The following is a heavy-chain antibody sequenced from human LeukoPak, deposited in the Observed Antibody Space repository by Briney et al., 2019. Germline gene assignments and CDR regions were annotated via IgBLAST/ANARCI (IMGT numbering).Heavy chain of an antibody. CDR2: IQFDGDNK. J-gene: IGHJ4*02. D-gene: IGHD1-26*01. Sequence: GGSLTLSCVASGFSLSRYAVQWIGQAPGKGLELVAFIQFDGDNKYYADSVKGRFTISRDNSQNTLYLQMNSLTVEDTAVYYCAKRWDTTSPYFDFWGQGTLVSVSS. V-gene: IGHV3-30*02. CDR1: GFSLSRYA. CDR3: AKRWDTTSPYFDF.